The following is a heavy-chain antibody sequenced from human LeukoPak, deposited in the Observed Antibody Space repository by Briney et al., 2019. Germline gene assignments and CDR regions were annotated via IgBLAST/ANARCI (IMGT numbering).Heavy chain of an antibody. V-gene: IGHV3-30*02. Sequence: GGSLRLSCAASGFTFNSYGMHWVRQAPGKGLEWVAFIRYDGSNKYYADSVKGRFTISRDNSKNTLYLQMNSLRAEDTAVYYCAKLPIVVVPAARGGLDYWGQGTLVTVSS. CDR1: GFTFNSYG. CDR3: AKLPIVVVPAARGGLDY. D-gene: IGHD2-2*01. J-gene: IGHJ4*02. CDR2: IRYDGSNK.